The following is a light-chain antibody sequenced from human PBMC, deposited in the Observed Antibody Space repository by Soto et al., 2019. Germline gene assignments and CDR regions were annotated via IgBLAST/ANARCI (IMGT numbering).Light chain of an antibody. Sequence: QSVLTQPASVSVSPGQSITISCSGTNSDVGGYKYVSWYQQSPGKAPKLMIYEASNRPSGVSNRFSGSKPGNTASLTISGLQAEDEADYFCSSYTSSSTPFDIFGTGTKVTVL. CDR2: EAS. V-gene: IGLV2-14*01. CDR3: SSYTSSSTPFDI. CDR1: NSDVGGYKY. J-gene: IGLJ1*01.